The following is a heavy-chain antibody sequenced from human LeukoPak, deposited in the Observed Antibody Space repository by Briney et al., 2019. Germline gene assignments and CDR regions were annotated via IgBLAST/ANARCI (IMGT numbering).Heavy chain of an antibody. D-gene: IGHD3-16*01. Sequence: ASVKVSCKASGYTFTGYYMHWVRQAPGQGLEWMGRINPNSGGTNYAQKFQGRVTMTRDTSISTAYMELSRLRSDDTAVYYCAILPYAGNNWFDPWGQGTLVTVSS. CDR1: GYTFTGYY. V-gene: IGHV1-2*06. J-gene: IGHJ5*02. CDR2: INPNSGGT. CDR3: AILPYAGNNWFDP.